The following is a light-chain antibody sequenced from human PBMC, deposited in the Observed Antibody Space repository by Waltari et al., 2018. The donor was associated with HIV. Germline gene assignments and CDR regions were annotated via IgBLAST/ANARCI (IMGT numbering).Light chain of an antibody. J-gene: IGLJ2*01. CDR2: EVR. Sequence: QSALTQPATVSGSPGQSITISCTGGSNDVGGYNYVSWYQHLPGKAPNTIIYEVRNRPSGVSNRFLGSKSVNTASLTISGLQAEDEADYYCTSYASSSSLLFGGGTKLTVL. CDR1: SNDVGGYNY. V-gene: IGLV2-14*01. CDR3: TSYASSSSLL.